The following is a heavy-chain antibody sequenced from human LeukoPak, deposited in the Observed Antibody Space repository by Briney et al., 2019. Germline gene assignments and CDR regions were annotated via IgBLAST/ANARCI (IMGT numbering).Heavy chain of an antibody. Sequence: GASVTVPCKASGYTITSYYMHWVRQAPGQGLEWMGIINPSGGSTSYAQKFQGRVTMTRDMSTSTVYMELSSLRSEDTAVYYCARDSIYDTPLDYWGQGTLVTVSS. J-gene: IGHJ4*02. CDR2: INPSGGST. D-gene: IGHD5/OR15-5a*01. V-gene: IGHV1-46*01. CDR1: GYTITSYY. CDR3: ARDSIYDTPLDY.